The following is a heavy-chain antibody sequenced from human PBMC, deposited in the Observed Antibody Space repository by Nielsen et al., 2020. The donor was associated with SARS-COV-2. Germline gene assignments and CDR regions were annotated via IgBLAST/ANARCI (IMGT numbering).Heavy chain of an antibody. Sequence: GESLKISCAASGFTFSDYYMSWIRQAPGKGLEWVSYISSSSSYTNYADSVKGRFTISRDNAKNSLYLQMNSLRAEDTAVYYCARGFDDYSNYFDYWGQGTLVTVSS. J-gene: IGHJ4*02. D-gene: IGHD4-11*01. V-gene: IGHV3-11*05. CDR3: ARGFDDYSNYFDY. CDR2: ISSSSSYT. CDR1: GFTFSDYY.